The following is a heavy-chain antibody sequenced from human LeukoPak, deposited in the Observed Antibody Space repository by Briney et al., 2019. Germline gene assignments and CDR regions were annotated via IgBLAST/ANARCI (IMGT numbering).Heavy chain of an antibody. J-gene: IGHJ4*02. CDR2: INHSGST. Sequence: SQTLSLTCTVSGGSISSGSYYWSWIRQPPGKGLEWIGEINHSGSTNYNPSLKSRVTISVDTSKNQFSLKLSSVTAADTAVYYCARPSSSWFRIFDYWGQGTLVTVSS. CDR3: ARPSSSWFRIFDY. D-gene: IGHD6-13*01. V-gene: IGHV4-39*07. CDR1: GGSISSGSYY.